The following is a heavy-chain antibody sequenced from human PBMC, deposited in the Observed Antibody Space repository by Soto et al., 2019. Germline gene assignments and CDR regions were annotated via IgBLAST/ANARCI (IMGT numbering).Heavy chain of an antibody. CDR1: GFTFSSYA. Sequence: ESGGGLVQPGGSLRLSCAASGFTFSSYAMNWVRQAPGKGLEWVSIISGSGDSTYYADSVKGRFTISRDNTKNTLYLQMNSLRAEDTAVYYCANKFFSGSGSYRGWFDPWGQGTLVTVSS. CDR2: ISGSGDST. D-gene: IGHD3-10*01. V-gene: IGHV3-23*01. CDR3: ANKFFSGSGSYRGWFDP. J-gene: IGHJ5*02.